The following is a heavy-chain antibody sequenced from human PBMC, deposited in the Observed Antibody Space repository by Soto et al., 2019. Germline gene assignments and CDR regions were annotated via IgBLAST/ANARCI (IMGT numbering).Heavy chain of an antibody. CDR2: ISSNGVGT. CDR1: GFTLSGYA. D-gene: IGHD6-6*01. V-gene: IGHV3-64*01. CDR3: ASRARPDFYYMDV. Sequence: EVQLAESGGGLAQPGGSLRLSCAASGFTLSGYAMDWVRQAPGKGLEYVSGISSNGVGTYYANSVQGRFTISRDNSKKTVYLQMCSLRPEDMAVYYCASRARPDFYYMDVWGKGTTVTVSS. J-gene: IGHJ6*03.